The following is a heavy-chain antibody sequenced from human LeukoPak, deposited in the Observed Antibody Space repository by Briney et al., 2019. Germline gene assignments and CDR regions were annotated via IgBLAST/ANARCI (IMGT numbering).Heavy chain of an antibody. J-gene: IGHJ4*02. CDR2: IGTSSSTI. D-gene: IGHD3-3*01. CDR1: GFSFPSHS. CDR3: ARDRGTFGVVDS. V-gene: IGHV3-48*04. Sequence: GGSVTLFCAACGFSFPSHSFLWPRRSPGRGGEGVAYIGTSSSTIYQAKSVKGRFSSSRDNAKNSLFLQMDSLRVEDTAVYYCARDRGTFGVVDSWGQGTLVAVSS.